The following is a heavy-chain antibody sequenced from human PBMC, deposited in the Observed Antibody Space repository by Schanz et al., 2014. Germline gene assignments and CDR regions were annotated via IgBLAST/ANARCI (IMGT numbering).Heavy chain of an antibody. Sequence: QVQLVQSGAEVKKPGASVKVSCKASGYSFTDYYIHWVRQAPGQGLEWMGRINPNNGGTDYAQKFQGRVTMTRDTSISTAYMELSRPTSDDTAVYYCARDSDVSKYNLFDSWGQGTLVTVSS. CDR2: INPNNGGT. V-gene: IGHV1-2*06. CDR3: ARDSDVSKYNLFDS. J-gene: IGHJ5*01. CDR1: GYSFTDYY.